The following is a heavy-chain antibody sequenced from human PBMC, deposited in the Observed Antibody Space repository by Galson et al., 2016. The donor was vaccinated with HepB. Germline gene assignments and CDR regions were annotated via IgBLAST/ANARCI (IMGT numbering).Heavy chain of an antibody. CDR3: ARDRRYSGSSSISYKGMDV. J-gene: IGHJ6*02. CDR2: IYRNGGIT. CDR1: GFPFDEYD. Sequence: SLRLSCAASGFPFDEYDMSWVRQVPGKGLEWVSGIYRNGGITGYADSVRGRFTISRDNARNSLYLQMNSLRAEDTALYLCARDRRYSGSSSISYKGMDVWGQGTSVFVSS. V-gene: IGHV3-20*01. D-gene: IGHD5-12*01.